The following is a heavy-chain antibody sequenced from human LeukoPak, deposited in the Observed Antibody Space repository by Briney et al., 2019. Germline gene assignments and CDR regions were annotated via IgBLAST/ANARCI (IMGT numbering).Heavy chain of an antibody. CDR2: IYPGDSDT. J-gene: IGHJ3*02. CDR1: GYSFTSYW. D-gene: IGHD1-26*01. V-gene: IGHV5-51*01. CDR3: VRHQYSGTYYNAFDI. Sequence: GESLKISCKGSGYSFTSYWIGWVRQMPGKGLEWMGIIYPGDSDTRCSPSFQGQVTISADKSISTAYLQWSSLKASDTAMYYCVRHQYSGTYYNAFDIWGQGTMVTVSS.